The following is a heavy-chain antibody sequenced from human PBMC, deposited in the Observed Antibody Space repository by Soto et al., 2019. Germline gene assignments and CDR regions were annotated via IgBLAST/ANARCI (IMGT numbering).Heavy chain of an antibody. CDR1: GGSISSYY. CDR3: ARQRGYCSSTSCYKYGMDV. J-gene: IGHJ6*02. Sequence: SETLSLTCTVSGGSISSYYWGWIRQPPGKGLEWIGSIYYSGSTYYNPSLKSRVTISVDTSKNQFSLKLSSVTAADTAVYYCARQRGYCSSTSCYKYGMDVWGQGTTVTVSS. D-gene: IGHD2-2*02. V-gene: IGHV4-39*01. CDR2: IYYSGST.